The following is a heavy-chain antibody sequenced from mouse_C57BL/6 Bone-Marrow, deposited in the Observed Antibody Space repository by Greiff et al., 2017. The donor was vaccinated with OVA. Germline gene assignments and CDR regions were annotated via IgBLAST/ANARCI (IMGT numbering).Heavy chain of an antibody. J-gene: IGHJ1*03. CDR1: GYTFTSYW. CDR3: ARAATVGEDLGYFDV. CDR2: IDPSDSET. V-gene: IGHV1-52*01. Sequence: QVQLQQPGAELVRPGSSVKLSCKASGYTFTSYWMHWVKQRPIQGLEWIGNIDPSDSETHYNQKFKDKATLTVDKSSSTAYMQLSSLTSEDSAVYYCARAATVGEDLGYFDVGGTGTTVTVTA. D-gene: IGHD1-1*01.